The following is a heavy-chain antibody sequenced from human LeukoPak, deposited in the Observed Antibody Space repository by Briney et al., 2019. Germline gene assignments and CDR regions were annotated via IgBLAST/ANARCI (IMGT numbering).Heavy chain of an antibody. V-gene: IGHV4-59*01. CDR2: IYYSGST. CDR3: ARADRGWELPEFDAFDI. D-gene: IGHD1-26*01. Sequence: SETLSLTCTVSGGSISSYYWSWIRQPPGKGLEWIGYIYYSGSTNYNPSLKSRVTISVDTSKNQLSLKLSSVTAADTAVYYCARADRGWELPEFDAFDIWGQGTMVTVSS. J-gene: IGHJ3*02. CDR1: GGSISSYY.